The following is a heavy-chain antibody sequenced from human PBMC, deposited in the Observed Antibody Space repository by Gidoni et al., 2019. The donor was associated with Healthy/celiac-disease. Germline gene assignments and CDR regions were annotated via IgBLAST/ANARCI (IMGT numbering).Heavy chain of an antibody. CDR3: AKGVDLYYYDSSGYYRKKYFDY. V-gene: IGHV3-9*01. Sequence: EVQLVESGGGLVQPGRSLRLSCAASGFTLDDYAMHWVRPAPGKGLGWVSGISWNSGSLGYADSVKGRFTLSRDNAKNSLYLQMNSLRAEDTAFYYCAKGVDLYYYDSSGYYRKKYFDYWGQGTLVTVSS. CDR2: ISWNSGSL. CDR1: GFTLDDYA. J-gene: IGHJ4*02. D-gene: IGHD3-22*01.